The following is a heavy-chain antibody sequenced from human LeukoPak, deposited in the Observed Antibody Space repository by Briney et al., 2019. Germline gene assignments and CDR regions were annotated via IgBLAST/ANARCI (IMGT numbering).Heavy chain of an antibody. D-gene: IGHD3-10*01. CDR1: GGSISSYY. CDR3: ARVVGSGSYPDDAFDI. V-gene: IGHV4-59*01. J-gene: IGHJ3*02. CDR2: IYYSGST. Sequence: SETLSLTCTVSGGSISSYYWSWIRQPPGKGLEWIGYIYYSGSTNYNPSLKSRVTISVDTSKNQFSLKLSFVTAADTAVYYCARVVGSGSYPDDAFDIWGQGTMVTVSS.